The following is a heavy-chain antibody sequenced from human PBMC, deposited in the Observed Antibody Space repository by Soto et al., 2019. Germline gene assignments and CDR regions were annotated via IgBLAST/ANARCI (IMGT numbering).Heavy chain of an antibody. J-gene: IGHJ4*02. CDR2: ISSSSSYI. CDR3: ARGLEGSGSYDY. Sequence: EVQLVESGGGLVKPGGSLRLSCAASGFTFSSYSMNWVRQAPGKGLEWVSSISSSSSYIYYADSVKGRFTISRDNAKNSLYLQMKSLRAEDTAVYYCARGLEGSGSYDYWGQGTLVTVSS. D-gene: IGHD3-10*01. CDR1: GFTFSSYS. V-gene: IGHV3-21*01.